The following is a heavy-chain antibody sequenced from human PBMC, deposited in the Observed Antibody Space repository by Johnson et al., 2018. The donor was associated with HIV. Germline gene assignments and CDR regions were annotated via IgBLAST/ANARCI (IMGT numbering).Heavy chain of an antibody. CDR2: IKQDGSEK. V-gene: IGHV3-7*01. Sequence: VKLVESGGGLVQPGGSLRLSCAGSGFNFSGYWMSWVRQAPGKGLEWVANIKQDGSEKYYVDSVKGRSIISRDNAKNSLYLQMNSLRAEDTAVYYCGRGRAFDIWGQGTMVTVSS. J-gene: IGHJ3*02. CDR3: GRGRAFDI. CDR1: GFNFSGYW.